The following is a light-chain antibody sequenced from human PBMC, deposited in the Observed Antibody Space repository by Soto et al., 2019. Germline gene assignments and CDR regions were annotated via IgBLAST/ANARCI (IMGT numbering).Light chain of an antibody. CDR2: EVS. V-gene: IGLV2-18*02. CDR3: SSYTSSNNYV. CDR1: SSDVGSYNR. Sequence: QSVLTQPPSVSGSPGQSVTISCTGTSSDVGSYNRVSWYQQPLGTAPKLMIYEVSNRPSGVPDRFSGSKSGNTASLTISGLQAADEADYYCSSYTSSNNYVFGTGTKVTVL. J-gene: IGLJ1*01.